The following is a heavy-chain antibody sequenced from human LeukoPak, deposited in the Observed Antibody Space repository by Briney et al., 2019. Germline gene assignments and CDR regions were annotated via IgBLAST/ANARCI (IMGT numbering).Heavy chain of an antibody. J-gene: IGHJ5*02. D-gene: IGHD3-22*01. Sequence: SETLSLTCTVSGGSISSYYWSWIRQPPGKGLEWIGYIYYSGSTNYNPSLKSRVTISVDTSKNQFSLKLSSVTAADTAVYYCARAPPEYYYDSSGYYPFGSWFDPWGQGTLVTVSS. CDR2: IYYSGST. CDR1: GGSISSYY. CDR3: ARAPPEYYYDSSGYYPFGSWFDP. V-gene: IGHV4-59*01.